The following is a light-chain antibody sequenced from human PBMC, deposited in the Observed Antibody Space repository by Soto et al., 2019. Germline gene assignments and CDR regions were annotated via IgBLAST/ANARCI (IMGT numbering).Light chain of an antibody. V-gene: IGLV1-40*01. Sequence: QPVLTQPPSVSGAPGQRVIISCTGSGSNIGAGFDVHWYQQLPGTAPKLLIYGNYNRPSGVPDRFSGSTSGTSASLAITGLQAEDEADYYCQSYDSNLSGHVVFGGGTKVTVL. J-gene: IGLJ2*01. CDR3: QSYDSNLSGHVV. CDR2: GNY. CDR1: GSNIGAGFD.